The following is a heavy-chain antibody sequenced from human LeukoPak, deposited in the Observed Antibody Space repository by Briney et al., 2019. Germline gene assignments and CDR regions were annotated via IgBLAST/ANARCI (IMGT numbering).Heavy chain of an antibody. CDR3: ARGGRIAAAGKSYFDY. J-gene: IGHJ4*02. V-gene: IGHV4-59*01. CDR2: IYYSGST. Sequence: KPSETLSLTCTVSGGSISSYYWSWIRQPPGKGLEWIGYIYYSGSTNYNPSLKSRVTISVDTSKNQFSLKLSSVTAADTAVYYCARGGRIAAAGKSYFDYWGQGTLVTVSS. D-gene: IGHD6-13*01. CDR1: GGSISSYY.